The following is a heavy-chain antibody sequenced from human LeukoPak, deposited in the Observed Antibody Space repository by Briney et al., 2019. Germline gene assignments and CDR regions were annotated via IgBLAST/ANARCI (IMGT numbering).Heavy chain of an antibody. Sequence: PGGSLRLSCSASGITLSSYAMHWVRQAPGKGLEHVSGISSNGGSTYYADSVKGRFTISRDNSKNTLYLQMSSLRAEDTAVYYCARDLDWGPYGFGHWGQGTLVTVSS. D-gene: IGHD3-10*01. CDR2: ISSNGGST. V-gene: IGHV3-64D*06. CDR1: GITLSSYA. J-gene: IGHJ1*01. CDR3: ARDLDWGPYGFGH.